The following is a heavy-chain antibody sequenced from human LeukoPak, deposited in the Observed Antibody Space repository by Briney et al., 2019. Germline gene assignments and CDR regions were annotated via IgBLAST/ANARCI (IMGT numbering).Heavy chain of an antibody. J-gene: IGHJ3*02. CDR3: ASQDYYDSSGYI. CDR2: IYYSGST. Sequence: ASETLSLTCTVSGGSISSSSYYWGWIRQPPGKGLEWIGSIYYSGSTYYNPSLKSRVTISVDTSKNQFSLKLSSVTAADTAVYYCASQDYYDSSGYIWGQGTMVTVSS. V-gene: IGHV4-39*07. D-gene: IGHD3-22*01. CDR1: GGSISSSSYY.